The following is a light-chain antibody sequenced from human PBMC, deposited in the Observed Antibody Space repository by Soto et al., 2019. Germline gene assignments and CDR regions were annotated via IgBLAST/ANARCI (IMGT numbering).Light chain of an antibody. V-gene: IGKV1-39*01. CDR2: AAS. Sequence: DIQMTQSPSSLSASVGDRVTITCRASQSISIYLNWYQQKPGKAPKLLIYAASSLQSGVPSRFSGSGSGTDFTLTISSLQPEDFATYYCQQSYSTPYPFGQGTKLAIK. CDR1: QSISIY. CDR3: QQSYSTPYP. J-gene: IGKJ2*01.